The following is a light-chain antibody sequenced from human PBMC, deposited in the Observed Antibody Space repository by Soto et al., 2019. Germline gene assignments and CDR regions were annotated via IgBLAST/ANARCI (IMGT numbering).Light chain of an antibody. J-gene: IGKJ1*01. V-gene: IGKV3-15*01. CDR1: QSISSN. CDR2: DTS. Sequence: EIVMTQSPATLSVSPGERATLSSRASQSISSNLAWYQQKPGQGPRLLIFDTSTRATGIPARFSGSGSGTDFTLTISSLQSEDFAVYYCQQYNNWLKWTFGQGTKVEIK. CDR3: QQYNNWLKWT.